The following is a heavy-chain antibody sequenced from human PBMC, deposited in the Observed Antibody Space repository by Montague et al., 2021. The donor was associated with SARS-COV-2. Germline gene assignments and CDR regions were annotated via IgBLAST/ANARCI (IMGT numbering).Heavy chain of an antibody. J-gene: IGHJ4*02. CDR1: GYSINSNYY. D-gene: IGHD3-10*01. CDR2: SYHSGTT. Sequence: SETLSLTCTVSGYSINSNYYWGWIRQPPGKGLEWIGCSYHSGTTXYHPSLKSRVTISLDTSNNHFFLKVTSVTAADTAVYYCARAPYYGPGKPYQFDYWGRGTLVTVSS. CDR3: ARAPYYGPGKPYQFDY. V-gene: IGHV4-38-2*02.